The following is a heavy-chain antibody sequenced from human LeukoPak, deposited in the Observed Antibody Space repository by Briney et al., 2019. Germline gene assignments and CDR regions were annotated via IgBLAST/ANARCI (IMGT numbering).Heavy chain of an antibody. V-gene: IGHV3-23*01. CDR1: GFTFSSYA. D-gene: IGHD2-21*02. CDR2: ISGSGGST. J-gene: IGHJ4*02. Sequence: GGSLRLSCAASGFTFSSYAMSWVRQAPGKGLEWVSAISGSGGSTYYADSVKGRFTISRDNSKNTLYLQMNSLRAEDTAVYYCAKDPHIVVVTATFGYWGQGTLVTVSS. CDR3: AKDPHIVVVTATFGY.